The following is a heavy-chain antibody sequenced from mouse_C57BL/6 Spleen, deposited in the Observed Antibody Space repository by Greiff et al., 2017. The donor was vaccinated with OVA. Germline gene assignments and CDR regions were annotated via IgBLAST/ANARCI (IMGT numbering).Heavy chain of an antibody. CDR3: ARGNYYGSSYGGDY. V-gene: IGHV1-19*01. CDR2: INPYNGGT. CDR1: GYTFTDYY. D-gene: IGHD1-1*01. J-gene: IGHJ2*01. Sequence: VQLQQSGPVLVKPGASVKMSCKASGYTFTDYYMNWVKQSHGKSLEWIGVINPYNGGTSYNQKFKGKATLTVDKSSSTAYMELNSLTSEDSAVYYCARGNYYGSSYGGDYWGQGTTLTVSS.